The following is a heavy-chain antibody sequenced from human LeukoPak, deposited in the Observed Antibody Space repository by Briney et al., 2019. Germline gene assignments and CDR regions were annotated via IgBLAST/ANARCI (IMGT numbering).Heavy chain of an antibody. CDR3: AKDAFYCSSTSCPTDIDY. Sequence: GGSLRLPCAASGFTFSSYAMSWVRQAPGKGLDWVSAISGSGGSTYYADSLKGRFIISRDNSKNTLYLQMNSLRAKDTAVYYCAKDAFYCSSTSCPTDIDYWGQGTLVTVSS. CDR2: ISGSGGST. J-gene: IGHJ4*02. V-gene: IGHV3-23*01. CDR1: GFTFSSYA. D-gene: IGHD2-2*01.